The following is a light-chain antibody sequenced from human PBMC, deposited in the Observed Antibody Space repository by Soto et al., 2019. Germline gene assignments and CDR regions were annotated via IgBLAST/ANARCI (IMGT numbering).Light chain of an antibody. CDR1: SSDVGGYNY. J-gene: IGLJ7*01. V-gene: IGLV2-11*01. Sequence: QSALTQPRSVSGSPGQSVTISCTGTSSDVGGYNYVSWYQEYPDKAPKLIIYDVTKRPSGVPDRFSGSKSGNTASLTISGLQAEDEADYYCCSYAGTFTLGVFGGGTQLTVL. CDR2: DVT. CDR3: CSYAGTFTLGV.